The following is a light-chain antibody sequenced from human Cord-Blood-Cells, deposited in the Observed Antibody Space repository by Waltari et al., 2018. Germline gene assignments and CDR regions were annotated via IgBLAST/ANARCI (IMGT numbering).Light chain of an antibody. CDR3: SSYTSSSTL. J-gene: IGLJ2*01. CDR2: DVS. V-gene: IGLV2-14*01. Sequence: QSALTQPAPVYGSPGQSITISCTGTSSDVGGSHYVSWYQPHPGKAPKLMIDDVSNRPSGVSNRFSGSKSGNTASRTISGLQAEDEADYYCSSYTSSSTLFGGGTKLTVL. CDR1: SSDVGGSHY.